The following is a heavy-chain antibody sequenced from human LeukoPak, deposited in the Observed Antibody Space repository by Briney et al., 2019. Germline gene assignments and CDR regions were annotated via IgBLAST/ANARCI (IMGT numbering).Heavy chain of an antibody. CDR1: RFTFSSYA. J-gene: IGHJ4*02. D-gene: IGHD5-12*01. V-gene: IGHV3-30*04. Sequence: GGSLRLSCAASRFTFSSYAMHWVGQALGKGLEWVAVISYDGSNKYYADSVKGRFTISRDNSKNTLYLQMNSLRAEDTAVYYCAKNSRGYQDYWGQGSLVTVSS. CDR3: AKNSRGYQDY. CDR2: ISYDGSNK.